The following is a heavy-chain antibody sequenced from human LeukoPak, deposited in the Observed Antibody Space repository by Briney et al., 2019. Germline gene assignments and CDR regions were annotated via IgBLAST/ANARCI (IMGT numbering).Heavy chain of an antibody. Sequence: GGSLRLSCAASGLTGSHNYESWVRQAPGKGLEWVSAIHTSGDTCYADSVKGRLTISRDTSKNTLYLQINSLRVEDTAVYYCIVFGDSNHWGQGTLVTVSS. CDR2: IHTSGDT. J-gene: IGHJ5*02. CDR1: GLTGSHNY. CDR3: IVFGDSNH. V-gene: IGHV3-53*01. D-gene: IGHD4-17*01.